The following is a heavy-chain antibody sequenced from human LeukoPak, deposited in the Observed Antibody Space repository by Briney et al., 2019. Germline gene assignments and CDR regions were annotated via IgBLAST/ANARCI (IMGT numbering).Heavy chain of an antibody. J-gene: IGHJ4*02. Sequence: GGPLRLSCAASGFTFTTYWMTWVRQAPGKGLEWVANINQDGSEKYFVDSVKGRFTISRDNAKNSLYLQMNSLRVEDTAVYYCARVAKYYYGSETYYFFEHWGQGTPVTASS. CDR1: GFTFTTYW. CDR2: INQDGSEK. V-gene: IGHV3-7*01. D-gene: IGHD3-10*01. CDR3: ARVAKYYYGSETYYFFEH.